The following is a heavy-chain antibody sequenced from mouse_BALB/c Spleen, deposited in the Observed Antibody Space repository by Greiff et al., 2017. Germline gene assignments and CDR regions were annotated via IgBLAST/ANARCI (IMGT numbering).Heavy chain of an antibody. CDR1: GYSITSDYA. D-gene: IGHD2-3*01. J-gene: IGHJ1*01. Sequence: EVQLQQSGPGLVKPSQSLSLTCTVTGYSITSDYAWNWIRQFPGNKLAWMGYISYSGSTSYNPSLKSRISITRDTSKNQFFLQLNSVTTEDTATYYCASGYYVYFDVWGAGTTVTVSS. CDR3: ASGYYVYFDV. V-gene: IGHV3-2*02. CDR2: ISYSGST.